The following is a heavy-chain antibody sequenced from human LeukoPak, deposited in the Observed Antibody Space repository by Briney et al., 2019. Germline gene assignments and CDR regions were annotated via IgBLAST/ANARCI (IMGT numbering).Heavy chain of an antibody. Sequence: GASVKVSCKASGYTFTSYYMHWVRQAPGQGLEWMGIINPSGGSTSYAQKFQGRVTMTRDTSTSTVYMELSSLRSEDTAVYYCARVNSSSWYRGYFDYWGQGTLVTVSS. CDR1: GYTFTSYY. V-gene: IGHV1-46*01. CDR3: ARVNSSSWYRGYFDY. J-gene: IGHJ4*02. CDR2: INPSGGST. D-gene: IGHD6-13*01.